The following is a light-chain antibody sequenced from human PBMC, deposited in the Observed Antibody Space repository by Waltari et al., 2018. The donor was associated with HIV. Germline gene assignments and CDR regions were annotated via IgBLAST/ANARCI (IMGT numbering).Light chain of an antibody. CDR1: SSKIGSNY. J-gene: IGLJ1*01. CDR3: AAWDDSLLYV. CDR2: RNN. Sequence: QSVLTQPPSASGTPGQRVTISCSGSSSKIGSNYVSWYQQLPATAPKLLIYRNNQRPSGVPDRFSGSKSGTSASLAISGVRSEDEADYYCAAWDDSLLYVFGTGTKVTVL. V-gene: IGLV1-47*01.